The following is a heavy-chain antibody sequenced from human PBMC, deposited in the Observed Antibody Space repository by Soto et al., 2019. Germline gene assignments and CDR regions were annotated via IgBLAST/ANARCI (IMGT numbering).Heavy chain of an antibody. CDR2: ISWNSGSI. V-gene: IGHV3-9*01. CDR3: AKSGGLRLGEDAFDI. J-gene: IGHJ3*02. Sequence: EVQLVESGGGLVQPGRSLRLSCAASGFTFDDYAMHWVRQAPGKGLEWVSGISWNSGSIGYADSVKGRFTISRDNAKNSVYLQMNSLRAEDTALYYCAKSGGLRLGEDAFDIWGQGTMVTVSS. CDR1: GFTFDDYA. D-gene: IGHD3-16*01.